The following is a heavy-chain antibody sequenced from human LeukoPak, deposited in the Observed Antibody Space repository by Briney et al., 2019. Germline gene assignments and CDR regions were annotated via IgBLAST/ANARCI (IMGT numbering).Heavy chain of an antibody. CDR2: ISYDGSNK. V-gene: IGHV3-30*03. CDR1: GFTFSSYG. CDR3: ARDLRFGESTVFDY. Sequence: PGRSLRLSCAASGFTFSSYGMHWVRQAPGKGLEWVAVISYDGSNKYYADSVKGRFTISRDNSKNTLYLQMNSLRAEDTAVYYCARDLRFGESTVFDYWGQGTLVTVSS. D-gene: IGHD3-10*01. J-gene: IGHJ4*02.